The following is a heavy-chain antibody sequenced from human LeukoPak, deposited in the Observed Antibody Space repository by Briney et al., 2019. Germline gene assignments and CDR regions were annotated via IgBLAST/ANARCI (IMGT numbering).Heavy chain of an antibody. CDR2: ISYDGSNK. J-gene: IGHJ6*02. Sequence: QSGRSLRLSCAASGFTFSSYGMHWVRQAPGKGLEWVAVISYDGSNKYYADSVKGRFTISRDNSKNTLYLQMNSLRAEDTAVYYCAKQMFRGFYYYGMDVWAQGTTVTVSS. CDR1: GFTFSSYG. D-gene: IGHD3-10*02. V-gene: IGHV3-30*18. CDR3: AKQMFRGFYYYGMDV.